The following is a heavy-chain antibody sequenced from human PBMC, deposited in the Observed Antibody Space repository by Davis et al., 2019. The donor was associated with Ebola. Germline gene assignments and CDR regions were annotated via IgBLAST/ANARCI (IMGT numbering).Heavy chain of an antibody. CDR3: AKEGGGYSNSLGY. J-gene: IGHJ4*02. D-gene: IGHD4-11*01. CDR1: GFTVSSTY. Sequence: GESLKISCAASGFTVSSTYMNWVRQAPGEGLECVSINLSGGTTFYADSVKGRFTISRDNSKNILYLQMNSLRSEDTAVYYCAKEGGGYSNSLGYWGQGTLVTVSS. CDR2: NLSGGTT. V-gene: IGHV3-53*01.